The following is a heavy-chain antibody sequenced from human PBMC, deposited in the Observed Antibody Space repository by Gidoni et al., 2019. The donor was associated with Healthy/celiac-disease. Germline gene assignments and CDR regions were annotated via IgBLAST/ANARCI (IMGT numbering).Heavy chain of an antibody. CDR3: ARVGFYYDSSGYYGAFDY. V-gene: IGHV3-48*03. J-gene: IGHJ4*02. D-gene: IGHD3-22*01. CDR2: SSSSGSTI. CDR1: GFTFSSYE. Sequence: EVQLVESGGGLVQPGGSLRLSCAAAGFTFSSYELNWVRQAPGKGLECVSYSSSSGSTIYYADSVKGRFTISRDNAKNSLYLQMNSLRAEDTAVYYCARVGFYYDSSGYYGAFDYWGQGTLVTVSS.